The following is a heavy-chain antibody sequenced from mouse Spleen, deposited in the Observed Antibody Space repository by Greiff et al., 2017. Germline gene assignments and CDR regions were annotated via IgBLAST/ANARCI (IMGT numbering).Heavy chain of an antibody. D-gene: IGHD2-14*01. CDR3: ARPYYRYDDAMDY. J-gene: IGHJ4*01. CDR1: GFSLTSYG. V-gene: IGHV2-2*01. CDR2: IWSGGST. Sequence: VQLQESGPGLVQPSQSLSITCTVSGFSLTSYGVHWVRQSPGKGLEWLGVIWSGGSTDYNAAFISRLSISKDNSKSQVFFKMNSLQADDTAIYYCARPYYRYDDAMDYWGQGTSATVSS.